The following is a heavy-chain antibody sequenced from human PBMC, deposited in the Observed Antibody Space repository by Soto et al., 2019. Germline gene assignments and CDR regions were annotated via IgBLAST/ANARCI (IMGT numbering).Heavy chain of an antibody. CDR1: GGSISSYY. CDR2: IYFRGTT. Sequence: SETLSLTCAVYGGSISSYYWSWIRQTPGKGLEWIGYIYFRGTTNYNPSLKSRVTMSADTSKNQFSLKLNSVTAADTAVYYCARMNYYDTSGYPFDYWGQGMMVTVSS. V-gene: IGHV4-59*01. D-gene: IGHD3-22*01. J-gene: IGHJ4*02. CDR3: ARMNYYDTSGYPFDY.